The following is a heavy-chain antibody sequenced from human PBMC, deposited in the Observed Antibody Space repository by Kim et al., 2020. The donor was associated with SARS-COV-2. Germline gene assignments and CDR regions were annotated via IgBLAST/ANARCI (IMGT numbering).Heavy chain of an antibody. CDR1: GFTFSSYE. Sequence: GGSLRLSCAASGFTFSSYEMNWVRQAPGKGLEWVSYISSSGSTIYYADSVKGRFTISRDNAKNSLYLQMNSLRAEDTAVYYCARVPYDYVWGRSFDYWGQGTLVTVSS. V-gene: IGHV3-48*03. CDR3: ARVPYDYVWGRSFDY. J-gene: IGHJ4*02. D-gene: IGHD3-16*01. CDR2: ISSSGSTI.